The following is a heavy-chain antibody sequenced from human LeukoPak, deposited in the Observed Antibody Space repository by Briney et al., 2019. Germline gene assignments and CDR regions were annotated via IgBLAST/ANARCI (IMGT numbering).Heavy chain of an antibody. J-gene: IGHJ4*02. CDR2: MNPNSGNT. CDR3: ARAEGELLTDY. D-gene: IGHD1-26*01. CDR1: GYTFTSYD. Sequence: APVKVSCKASGYTFTSYDINWVRQATGQGLEWMGWMNPNSGNTGYAQKFQGRVTITRNTSISTAYMELSSLRSEDTAVYYCARAEGELLTDYWGQGTLVTVSS. V-gene: IGHV1-8*03.